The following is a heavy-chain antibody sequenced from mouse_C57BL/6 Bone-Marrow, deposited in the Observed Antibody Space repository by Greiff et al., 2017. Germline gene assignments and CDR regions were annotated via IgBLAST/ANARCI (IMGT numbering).Heavy chain of an antibody. CDR3: ARRGYYGSSSWFAY. Sequence: SGPELVKPGASVKIPCKASGYTLTDYNMDWVKQSHGKSLEWIGDINPNNGGTIYNQKFKGKATLTVDKSSSTAYMELRSLTSEDTAVYYCARRGYYGSSSWFAYWGQGTLVTVSA. V-gene: IGHV1-18*01. D-gene: IGHD1-1*01. J-gene: IGHJ3*01. CDR1: GYTLTDYN. CDR2: INPNNGGT.